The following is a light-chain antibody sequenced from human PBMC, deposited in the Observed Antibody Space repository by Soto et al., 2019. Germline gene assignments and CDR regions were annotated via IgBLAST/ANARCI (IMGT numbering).Light chain of an antibody. CDR3: QQYYSYWT. V-gene: IGKV1-5*03. Sequence: DIQMTQSPSTLSASVGDRVIITCRASQSISSWLAWYQQKPGKAPKLLISKASNLESGVPSRFSGSGSGTEFSLTVSSLQPEDFATYYCQQYYSYWTFGQGTKVEIK. CDR1: QSISSW. J-gene: IGKJ1*01. CDR2: KAS.